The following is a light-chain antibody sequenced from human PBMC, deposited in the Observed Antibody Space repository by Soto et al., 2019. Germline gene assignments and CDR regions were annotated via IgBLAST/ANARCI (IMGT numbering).Light chain of an antibody. V-gene: IGKV3-20*01. CDR1: QRISNSY. Sequence: EIVLTQSPGTLSLSPGERATLSCRASQRISNSYLAWYQQKPGQAPRLLLYDPSSRATGIPDRVSGSGSGTDFTLTISRLEPEDFAVYYCQQYARPPFAFGQGTKVEI. CDR2: DPS. J-gene: IGKJ2*01. CDR3: QQYARPPFA.